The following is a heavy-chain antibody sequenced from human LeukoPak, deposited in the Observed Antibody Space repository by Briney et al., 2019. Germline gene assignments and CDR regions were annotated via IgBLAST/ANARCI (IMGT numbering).Heavy chain of an antibody. V-gene: IGHV3-7*01. CDR3: AKASGGYYYDSSGYFDY. CDR2: IKQDGSEK. CDR1: GFTFSSYW. J-gene: IGHJ4*02. D-gene: IGHD3-22*01. Sequence: HPGGSLRLSCAASGFTFSSYWMSWVRQAPGKGLEWVANIKQDGSEKYYVDSVKGRFTISRDNAKNSLYLQMNSLRAEDTAVYYCAKASGGYYYDSSGYFDYWGQGTLVTVSS.